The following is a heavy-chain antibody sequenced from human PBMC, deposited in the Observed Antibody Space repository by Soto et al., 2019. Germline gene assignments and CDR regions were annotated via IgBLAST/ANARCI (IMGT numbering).Heavy chain of an antibody. Sequence: GGSLRLSCAASGFTFSSYAMSWVRQAPGKGLEWVSAISGSGGSTYYADSVKGRFTISRDNSKNTLYLQMNSLRAEDTAVYYCAKDRRGLNDYGDYGDAFDIWGQGTMVTVSS. CDR2: ISGSGGST. V-gene: IGHV3-23*01. CDR3: AKDRRGLNDYGDYGDAFDI. D-gene: IGHD4-17*01. J-gene: IGHJ3*02. CDR1: GFTFSSYA.